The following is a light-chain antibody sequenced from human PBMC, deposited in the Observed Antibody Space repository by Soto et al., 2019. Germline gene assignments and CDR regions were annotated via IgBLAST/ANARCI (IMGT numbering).Light chain of an antibody. CDR1: SSDVGGYNY. CDR2: DVS. Sequence: QSVLTQPASVSGSPGQSITISCTGTSSDVGGYNYVSWYQQHPGKAPQLMIYDVSNRPSGVSNRFSGSKSGNTASLTISGLQAEDEADYYCSSYTSSSSFVFGGGTQLTVL. CDR3: SSYTSSSSFV. V-gene: IGLV2-14*01. J-gene: IGLJ2*01.